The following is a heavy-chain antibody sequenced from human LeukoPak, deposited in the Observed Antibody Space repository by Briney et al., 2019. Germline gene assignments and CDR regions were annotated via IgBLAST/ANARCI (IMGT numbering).Heavy chain of an antibody. Sequence: SQTLSLTCAVSGGSISSGGYSWSWIRQPPGKGLEWIGYIYHSGSTYYNPSLKSRVTISVDTSKNQFSLKLSSVTAADTAVYYCARYSNCSSTSCYTAWFDPWGQGTLVTVSS. J-gene: IGHJ5*02. V-gene: IGHV4-30-2*02. CDR1: GGSISSGGYS. CDR2: IYHSGST. D-gene: IGHD2-2*02. CDR3: ARYSNCSSTSCYTAWFDP.